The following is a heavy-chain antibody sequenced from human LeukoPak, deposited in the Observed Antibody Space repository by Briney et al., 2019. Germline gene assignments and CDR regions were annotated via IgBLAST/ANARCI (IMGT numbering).Heavy chain of an antibody. V-gene: IGHV1-18*01. D-gene: IGHD1-26*01. CDR3: ARDRAYLGATAAHFDY. Sequence: ASVKVSCKASGYTFTSYGISWVRQAPGHGLEWMGWISAYNGNTNYAQKLQGRVTMTTDTSTSTAYMELRSLRSDDTAVYYCARDRAYLGATAAHFDYWGQGTLVTVSS. J-gene: IGHJ4*02. CDR1: GYTFTSYG. CDR2: ISAYNGNT.